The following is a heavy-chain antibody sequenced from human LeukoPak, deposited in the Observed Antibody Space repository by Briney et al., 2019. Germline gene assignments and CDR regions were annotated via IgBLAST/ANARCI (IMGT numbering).Heavy chain of an antibody. CDR2: ISNNGGYT. D-gene: IGHD2-15*01. V-gene: IGHV3-23*01. CDR3: AKQLGYCSDGSCYFPY. CDR1: GFTFSSSA. J-gene: IGHJ4*02. Sequence: GGSLRLSCAASGFTFSSSAMSWVRQAPGKGLEWVAAISNNGGYTYYADSVQGRFTISRDNSKSTLYLQMNSLRAEDTAVYYCAKQLGYCSDGSCYFPYWGQGTLVTVSS.